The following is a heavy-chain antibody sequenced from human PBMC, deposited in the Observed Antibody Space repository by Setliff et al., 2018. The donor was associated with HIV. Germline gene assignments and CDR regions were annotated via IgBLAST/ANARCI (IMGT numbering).Heavy chain of an antibody. D-gene: IGHD5-12*01. CDR1: GFTFRTYR. CDR2: LSSTNKFI. V-gene: IGHV3-21*01. J-gene: IGHJ3*01. Sequence: AGGSLRLSCAASGFTFRTYRMSWVRQAPGKGLEWVSFLSSTNKFINYADSVKGRFTISRDNAKNSLYLQMNGLRAEDTGIYYCTRVHSAYDVFAFDLWGQGTMVTVSS. CDR3: TRVHSAYDVFAFDL.